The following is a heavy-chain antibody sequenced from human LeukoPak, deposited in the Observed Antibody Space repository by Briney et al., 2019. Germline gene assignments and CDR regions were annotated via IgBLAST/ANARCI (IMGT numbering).Heavy chain of an antibody. CDR2: IFYSGST. D-gene: IGHD6-13*01. V-gene: IGHV4-59*08. CDR3: ARNGSSSSPFWF. CDR1: GGSISTYY. Sequence: SETLSLTCTVSGGSISTYYWSWIRQPPGKGLEWIGYIFYSGSTIYNPSLKSRVTISVDTSKNQFSLQLTSVSAADTAVYYCARNGSSSSPFWFWGQGILVTVSS. J-gene: IGHJ4*02.